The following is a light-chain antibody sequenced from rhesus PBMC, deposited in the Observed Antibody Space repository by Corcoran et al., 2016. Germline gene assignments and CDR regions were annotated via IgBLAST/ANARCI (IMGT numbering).Light chain of an antibody. CDR1: QTISSY. V-gene: IGKV1-44*02. CDR2: AAS. Sequence: DIQMTQSPSSLSASVGDRVTITCRASQTISSYLAWHQQKPGKVPKLLIYAASSLESGVPSRFSGSGSGTEFTLPISSLQPEDFATYYCQQYDSHPFTFGPGTKLDIK. J-gene: IGKJ3*01. CDR3: QQYDSHPFT.